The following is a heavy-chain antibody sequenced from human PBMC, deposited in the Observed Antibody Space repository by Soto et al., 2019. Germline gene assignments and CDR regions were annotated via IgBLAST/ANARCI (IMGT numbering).Heavy chain of an antibody. Sequence: GGSLRLSCAASGFTFSSYGMHWVRQAPGKGLEWVAVIWYDGSNKYYADSVKGRFTISRDNSKNTLYLQMNSLRAEDTAVYYCAREYYDSSGYYYGYYYYGMDVWGQGTTVTVSS. D-gene: IGHD3-22*01. CDR2: IWYDGSNK. J-gene: IGHJ6*02. V-gene: IGHV3-33*01. CDR1: GFTFSSYG. CDR3: AREYYDSSGYYYGYYYYGMDV.